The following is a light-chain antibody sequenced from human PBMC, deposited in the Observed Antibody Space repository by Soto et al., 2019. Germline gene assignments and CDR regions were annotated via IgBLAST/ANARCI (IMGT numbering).Light chain of an antibody. Sequence: DIQMTQSPSTLSASVGDRVTITCRASQSISSWLAWYQQTPGKAPKLLIYKASTLESGVPSRFSGSGSGTEFTLTISSLQPDDFATYSCQQYNSIPLTFGGGTKVEIK. CDR3: QQYNSIPLT. V-gene: IGKV1-5*03. CDR1: QSISSW. CDR2: KAS. J-gene: IGKJ4*01.